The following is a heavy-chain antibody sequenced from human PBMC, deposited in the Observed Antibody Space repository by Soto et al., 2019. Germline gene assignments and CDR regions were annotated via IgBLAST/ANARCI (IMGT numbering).Heavy chain of an antibody. CDR1: GYTFTRYG. CDR2: INTYNGNT. Sequence: ASVKVSCKASGYTFTRYGIGWARQAPGQGLEWMGWINTYNGNTNYAQNVQGRVTLTTDTSTSTAYMELRSLRSNDTAIYYCARERFFGISLDPWGQGTLVTVSS. V-gene: IGHV1-18*01. D-gene: IGHD3-3*01. CDR3: ARERFFGISLDP. J-gene: IGHJ5*02.